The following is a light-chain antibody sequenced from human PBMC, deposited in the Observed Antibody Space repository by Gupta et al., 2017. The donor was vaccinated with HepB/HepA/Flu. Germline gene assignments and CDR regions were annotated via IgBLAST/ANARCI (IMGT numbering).Light chain of an antibody. CDR3: QQDNSVPFT. V-gene: IGKV1-27*01. CDR2: TAS. J-gene: IGKJ3*01. CDR1: QDIRNY. Sequence: DIQLTQSPSSLSASVGDRVIITCRASQDIRNYLAWYQQKPGKVPNLLIYTASNLQSGVPSRFSGSESGTHFTLTISSLQPEDVANYYCQQDNSVPFTFGHGTKVDI.